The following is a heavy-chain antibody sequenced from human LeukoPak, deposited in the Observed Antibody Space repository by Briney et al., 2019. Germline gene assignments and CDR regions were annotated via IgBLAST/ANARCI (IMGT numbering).Heavy chain of an antibody. CDR2: IKQDGSEK. J-gene: IGHJ5*02. Sequence: PGGSLRLSCAASGFTFSSYWMSWVRQAPGKGLEWVANIKQDGSEKYYVDSVKGRFTISRDNAKNSLYLQMNSLRAEDTAVYYCASSRHTMVRGVINNWFDPWGQGTLVTVSS. CDR3: ASSRHTMVRGVINNWFDP. CDR1: GFTFSSYW. V-gene: IGHV3-7*01. D-gene: IGHD3-10*01.